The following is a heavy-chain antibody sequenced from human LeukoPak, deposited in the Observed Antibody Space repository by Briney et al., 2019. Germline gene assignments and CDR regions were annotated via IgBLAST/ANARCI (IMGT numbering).Heavy chain of an antibody. CDR1: GYSISSGYY. Sequence: SETLSLTCTVSGYSISSGYYWGWIRQPPGKGLEWIGSIYHSGSTYYNPSLKSRVTISVDTSKNQFSLKLSSVTAADTAVYYCARDASGYNWFDPWGQGTLVTVSS. J-gene: IGHJ5*02. CDR2: IYHSGST. D-gene: IGHD3-22*01. CDR3: ARDASGYNWFDP. V-gene: IGHV4-38-2*02.